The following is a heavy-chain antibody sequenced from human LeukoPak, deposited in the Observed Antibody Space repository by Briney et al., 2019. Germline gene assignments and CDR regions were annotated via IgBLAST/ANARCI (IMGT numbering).Heavy chain of an antibody. Sequence: GGSLRLSCAASGFTFNNYAMSWVRQPPGKGLEWVSAISGTGATTYYADSVKGRFAISRDNSKNTLYLQMSSLRAEDTAVYYCAKDQRFGDLDDYRGQGTLVTVSS. CDR2: ISGTGATT. CDR1: GFTFNNYA. V-gene: IGHV3-23*01. D-gene: IGHD3-10*01. J-gene: IGHJ4*02. CDR3: AKDQRFGDLDDY.